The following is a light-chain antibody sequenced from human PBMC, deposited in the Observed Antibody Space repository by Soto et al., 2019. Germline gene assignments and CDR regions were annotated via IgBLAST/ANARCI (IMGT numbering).Light chain of an antibody. V-gene: IGKV3-20*01. CDR1: QSISNY. CDR3: QQYGSSPPT. J-gene: IGKJ1*01. Sequence: EIVLTQSPATLSLSPGERATLSCRSSQSISNYLAWYQQKPGQAPRLLIYGASSRATGIPDRFSGSGSGTDFTLTISRLEPEDFAVYYCQQYGSSPPTFGQGTKVDIK. CDR2: GAS.